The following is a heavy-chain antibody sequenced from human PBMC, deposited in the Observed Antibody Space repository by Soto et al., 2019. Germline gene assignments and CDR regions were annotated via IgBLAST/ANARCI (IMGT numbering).Heavy chain of an antibody. V-gene: IGHV1-3*01. CDR3: ARAGGYSGYDSAFRAVYYFDY. D-gene: IGHD5-12*01. Sequence: ASVKVSCKASGYTFTSYAMHWVRQAPGQRLEWMGWINAGNGNTKYSQKFQGRVTITRDTSASTAYMELGSLRSEDTAVYYCARAGGYSGYDSAFRAVYYFDYWGQGTLVTVSS. CDR2: INAGNGNT. J-gene: IGHJ4*02. CDR1: GYTFTSYA.